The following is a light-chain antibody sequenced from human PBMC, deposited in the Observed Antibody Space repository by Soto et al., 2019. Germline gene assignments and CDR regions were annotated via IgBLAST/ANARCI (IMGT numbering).Light chain of an antibody. CDR2: DAS. V-gene: IGKV1-33*01. J-gene: IGKJ4*01. CDR1: QDISNY. Sequence: DIQMTQSPSSLSASVGDRVTITCQASQDISNYLNWYQQKPGKAPKLLIYDASNLETGVPSRLSGSGSGTDFTFTISSLQPEDIATYYCQQYDIPPLTFGGGTKVDIK. CDR3: QQYDIPPLT.